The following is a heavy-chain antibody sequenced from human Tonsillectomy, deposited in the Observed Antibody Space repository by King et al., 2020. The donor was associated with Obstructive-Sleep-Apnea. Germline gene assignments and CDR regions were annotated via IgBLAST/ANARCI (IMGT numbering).Heavy chain of an antibody. CDR2: ISYDGSDK. J-gene: IGHJ4*02. CDR1: GFTFSTYE. Sequence: VQLVESGGGVVQPGRSLRLSCAASGFTFSTYEMHWVRQVPGKGLEWVAVISYDGSDKYYADSVKGRFTISRDNSKNTLSLQMNSLTTEDTAVFYCATYGDYPGSSFDYWGQGTLVTVSS. D-gene: IGHD4-17*01. CDR3: ATYGDYPGSSFDY. V-gene: IGHV3-30*04.